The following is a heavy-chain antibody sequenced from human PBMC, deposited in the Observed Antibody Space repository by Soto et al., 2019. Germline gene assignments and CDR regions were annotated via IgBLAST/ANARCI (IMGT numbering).Heavy chain of an antibody. CDR3: ARGIGFHKPPSRPGNSCFDP. J-gene: IGHJ5*02. V-gene: IGHV4-30-4*01. CDR1: GGSISSGDYY. Sequence: SETLSLTCTVSGGSISSGDYYWSWIRQPPGKGLEWIGYIYYSGSTYYNPSLKSRVTISVDTSKNQFSLKLSSVTAADTAVYYCARGIGFHKPPSRPGNSCFDPWGQGTLVTVSS. D-gene: IGHD6-6*01. CDR2: IYYSGST.